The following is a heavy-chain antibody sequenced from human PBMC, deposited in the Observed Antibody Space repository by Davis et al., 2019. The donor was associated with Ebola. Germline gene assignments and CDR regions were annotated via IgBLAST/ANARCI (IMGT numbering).Heavy chain of an antibody. CDR1: GFTFSSYW. CDR2: INSDGSST. D-gene: IGHD2-15*01. J-gene: IGHJ6*02. CDR3: ATLEGPVVAATGDYYYYYGMDV. Sequence: GESLKISCAASGFTFSSYWMHWVRQAPGKGLVWVSRINSDGSSTSYADSVKGRFTISRDNAKNTLYLQMNSLRAEDTAVYYCATLEGPVVAATGDYYYYYGMDVWVQGTTVTVSS. V-gene: IGHV3-74*01.